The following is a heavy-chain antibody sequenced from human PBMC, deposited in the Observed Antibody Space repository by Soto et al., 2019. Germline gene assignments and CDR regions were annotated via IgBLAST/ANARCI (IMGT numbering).Heavy chain of an antibody. D-gene: IGHD3-10*01. V-gene: IGHV1-8*01. CDR3: AGARRTYGSGSKRYYYYYYMDV. Sequence: ASVKVSCKASGYTLTSYDINWVRQATGQGLGWMGWMNPNSGNTGYAQKFQGRVTMTRNTSISTAYMELSSLRSEDTAVYYCAGARRTYGSGSKRYYYYYYMDVWGKGTTVTVSS. J-gene: IGHJ6*03. CDR1: GYTLTSYD. CDR2: MNPNSGNT.